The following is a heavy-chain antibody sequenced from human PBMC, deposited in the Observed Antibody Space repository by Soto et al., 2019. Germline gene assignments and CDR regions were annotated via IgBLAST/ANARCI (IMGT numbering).Heavy chain of an antibody. CDR2: INAGNGNT. V-gene: IGHV1-3*01. D-gene: IGHD2-2*02. CDR3: ARGIPLPTPLDY. Sequence: ASVKVSCKASGYTFTSYAMHWVRQAPGQRLEWMGWINAGNGNTKYSQKFQGRVTITRDTSASTAYMELSSLRSEDTAVYYCARGIPLPTPLDYRGQGTLVTVSS. J-gene: IGHJ4*02. CDR1: GYTFTSYA.